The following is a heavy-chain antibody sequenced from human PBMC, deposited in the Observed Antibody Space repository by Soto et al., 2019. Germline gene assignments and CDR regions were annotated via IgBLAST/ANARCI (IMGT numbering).Heavy chain of an antibody. CDR1: GFTFSDHY. V-gene: IGHV3-72*01. Sequence: WGSLRLSCAASGFTFSDHYMDWVRQAPGKGLEWVGRTRNKANSYTTEYAASVKGRFTISRDDSKNSLYLQMNSLKTEDTAVYYCARVIAARSPSYYMDVWGKGTTVTVSS. CDR3: ARVIAARSPSYYMDV. CDR2: TRNKANSYTT. D-gene: IGHD6-6*01. J-gene: IGHJ6*03.